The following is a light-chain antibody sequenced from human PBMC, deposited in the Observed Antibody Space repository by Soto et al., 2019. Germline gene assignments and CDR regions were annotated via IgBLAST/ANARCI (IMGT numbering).Light chain of an antibody. J-gene: IGLJ2*01. CDR2: DVS. CDR3: SSSTSSSTLV. Sequence: QSALTQPASVSRSPGQSITISCTGTSSDVGGYNYVSWYQQHPGKAPKLMIYDVSNRPSGVSNRFSGSKSGNTASLTISGLQAEDQADYYCSSSTSSSTLVFGGGTKLTVL. V-gene: IGLV2-14*01. CDR1: SSDVGGYNY.